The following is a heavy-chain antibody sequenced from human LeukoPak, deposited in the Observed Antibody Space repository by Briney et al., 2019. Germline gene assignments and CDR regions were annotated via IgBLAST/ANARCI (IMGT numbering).Heavy chain of an antibody. D-gene: IGHD6-13*01. Sequence: ASVKVSCKASGYTFTGYYMHWVRQAPGQGLEWMGWINPNSGGTNYAQKFQGRVTMTRDTSISTAYMELGRLRSDDTAVYYCASAGNLYSSSWRYYFDYWGQGTLVTVSS. CDR3: ASAGNLYSSSWRYYFDY. CDR1: GYTFTGYY. J-gene: IGHJ4*02. CDR2: INPNSGGT. V-gene: IGHV1-2*02.